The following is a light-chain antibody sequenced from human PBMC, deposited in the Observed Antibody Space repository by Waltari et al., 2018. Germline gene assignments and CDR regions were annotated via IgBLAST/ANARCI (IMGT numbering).Light chain of an antibody. CDR1: SGSISTTSY. V-gene: IGLV8-61*01. CDR2: KAN. J-gene: IGLJ3*02. Sequence: QTVVTQEPSLSVSPGGTVTLTCALSSGSISTTSYATWYQRRPGPAPRTLVDKANSRSSGVPDRFSGSILGNKAALTITGAQADDESDYYCALYMGSGIWVFGGGTKLTVL. CDR3: ALYMGSGIWV.